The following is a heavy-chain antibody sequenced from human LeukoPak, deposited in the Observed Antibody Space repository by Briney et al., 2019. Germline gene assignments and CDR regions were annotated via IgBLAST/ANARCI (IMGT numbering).Heavy chain of an antibody. Sequence: GGSLRLSCAASGFAFSTYGMNWVRQAPGKGLEWVSYISGSGATTYYADSVKGRFTISRDSAKNSLHLQMNSLTAEDTAVYYCARDLPGGAGDYALWGQGNLDTVSS. CDR1: GFAFSTYG. CDR3: ARDLPGGAGDYAL. J-gene: IGHJ4*02. CDR2: ISGSGATT. V-gene: IGHV3-48*04. D-gene: IGHD4-17*01.